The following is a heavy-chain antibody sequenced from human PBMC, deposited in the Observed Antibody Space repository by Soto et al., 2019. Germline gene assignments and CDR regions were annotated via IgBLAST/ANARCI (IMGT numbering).Heavy chain of an antibody. CDR2: IIPIFGTA. CDR3: ARDRGLRFLFYYYGMDV. D-gene: IGHD5-12*01. V-gene: IGHV1-69*01. CDR1: GGTFSSYA. J-gene: IGHJ6*02. Sequence: QVQLVQSGAEVKKPGSSVKVSCKASGGTFSSYAISWVRQAPGQGLEWMGGIIPIFGTANYAQKFQGRVTITADESTSTAYMELSSLRSEDTAVYYCARDRGLRFLFYYYGMDVWGQGTTVTVSS.